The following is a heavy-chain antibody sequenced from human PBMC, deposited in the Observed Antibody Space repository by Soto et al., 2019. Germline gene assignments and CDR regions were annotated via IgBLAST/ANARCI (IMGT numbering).Heavy chain of an antibody. V-gene: IGHV4-30-4*01. D-gene: IGHD4-17*01. CDR1: GGSISSGDYY. CDR2: IYYSGST. J-gene: IGHJ5*02. CDR3: ARVADYGDYPNWFDP. Sequence: SETLSLTCTVSGGSISSGDYYWSWIRQPPGKGLEWIGYIYYSGSTYYNPSLKSRVTISVDTSKNQFSLKLRSVTAADTAVYYCARVADYGDYPNWFDPWGQGTLVTVSS.